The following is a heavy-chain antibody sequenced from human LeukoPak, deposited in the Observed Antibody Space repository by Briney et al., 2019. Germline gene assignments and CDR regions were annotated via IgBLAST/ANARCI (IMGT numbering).Heavy chain of an antibody. CDR1: GFTFSCYW. Sequence: GGSLRLSCAASGFTFSCYWMSWVRQAPGKGLEWVANIKKDGSEKYYVDSVKGRFTISRDNAKTSLYLQMNSLRAEDTAVYYCARHLSGITGYTYGRGIDYWGQGTLVTVSS. J-gene: IGHJ4*02. V-gene: IGHV3-7*01. D-gene: IGHD5-18*01. CDR2: IKKDGSEK. CDR3: ARHLSGITGYTYGRGIDY.